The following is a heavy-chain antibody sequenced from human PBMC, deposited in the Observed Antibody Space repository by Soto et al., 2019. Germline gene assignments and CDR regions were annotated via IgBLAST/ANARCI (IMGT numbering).Heavy chain of an antibody. CDR3: AVLAYCGGDCYNFDY. J-gene: IGHJ4*02. CDR2: INPSGGST. CDR1: GYTFTSYY. V-gene: IGHV1-46*01. D-gene: IGHD2-21*02. Sequence: ASVKVSCKASGYTFTSYYMHWVRQAPGQGLEWMGIINPSGGSTSYAQKFQGRVTMTRDTSTSTVYMELSSLRSEDTAVYYCAVLAYCGGDCYNFDYWGQGTLVNVSS.